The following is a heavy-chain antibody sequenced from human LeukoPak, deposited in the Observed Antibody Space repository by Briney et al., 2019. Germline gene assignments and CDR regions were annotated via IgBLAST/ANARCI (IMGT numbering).Heavy chain of an antibody. J-gene: IGHJ4*02. CDR2: IIPIFGTA. CDR1: GGTFSSYA. Sequence: ASGKVSCKASGGTFSSYAISWVRQAPGQGLEWMGGIIPIFGTANYAQKFQGRVTITTDESTSTAYMELSSLRSEDTAVYYCASSRGGNIVVVPAAIPATFDYWGQGTLVTVSS. V-gene: IGHV1-69*05. CDR3: ASSRGGNIVVVPAAIPATFDY. D-gene: IGHD2-2*02.